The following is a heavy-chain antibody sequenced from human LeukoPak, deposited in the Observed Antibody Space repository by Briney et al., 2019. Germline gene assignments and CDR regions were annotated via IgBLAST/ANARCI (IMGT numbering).Heavy chain of an antibody. D-gene: IGHD3-22*01. V-gene: IGHV1-18*01. Sequence: GASVKVSCKASGYTFTNYGISWVRQAPGQGLEWMAWISAYNGNTHYAQNLQGRVTVTTDTSTSTAYMELRSLRSDDTAMYYCARHYDSSGYYEIDLGYWGQGTLVTVSS. CDR3: ARHYDSSGYYEIDLGY. J-gene: IGHJ4*02. CDR1: GYTFTNYG. CDR2: ISAYNGNT.